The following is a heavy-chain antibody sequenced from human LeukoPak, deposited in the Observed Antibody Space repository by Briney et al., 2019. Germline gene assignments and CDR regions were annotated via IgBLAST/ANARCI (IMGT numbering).Heavy chain of an antibody. CDR1: GFTFTHYA. Sequence: GRSLRLSCVASGFTFTHYAMHWVRQAPGKGLEWAAVISYDGKNRYYGDSVKGRFTISRDSSRNTLYLQVNSLRVEDTAVYYCARDSTIFAVRMIDYWGQGTLVTVSS. CDR2: ISYDGKNR. V-gene: IGHV3-30*03. CDR3: ARDSTIFAVRMIDY. J-gene: IGHJ4*02. D-gene: IGHD3-3*01.